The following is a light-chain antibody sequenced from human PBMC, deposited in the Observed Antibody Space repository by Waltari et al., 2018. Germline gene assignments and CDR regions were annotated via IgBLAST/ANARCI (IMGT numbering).Light chain of an antibody. J-gene: IGLJ3*02. CDR3: QTWGTGIWV. CDR1: SGHSSNV. Sequence: QLVLTQSPSASASLGASVKITCTLSSGHSSNVVAWHQPQPEKGPRYLMKVNSDGSHSKGDGSPDRFSGSSSGAERYLTISSLQSDDEADYYCQTWGTGIWVFGGGTRLTVL. V-gene: IGLV4-69*01. CDR2: VNSDGSH.